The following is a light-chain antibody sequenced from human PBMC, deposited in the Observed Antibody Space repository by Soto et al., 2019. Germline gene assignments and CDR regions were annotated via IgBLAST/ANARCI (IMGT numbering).Light chain of an antibody. CDR2: LAS. Sequence: QSAVTLSSFPVNRSASSGEASQAVNTRLAWYQHKPGQAPRLLIYLASNRAAGVPARFSGSGSGTDFTLTISDLEPEDFAAYYCHQRQSWPRTFGQGTKVDIK. CDR1: QAVNTR. J-gene: IGKJ1*01. CDR3: HQRQSWPRT. V-gene: IGKV3-11*01.